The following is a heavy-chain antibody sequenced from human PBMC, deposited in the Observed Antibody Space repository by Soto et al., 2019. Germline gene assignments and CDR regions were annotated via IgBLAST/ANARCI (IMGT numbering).Heavy chain of an antibody. Sequence: GGSLRLSCAASGFTFSSYAMHWFRQAPGKGLEWVAVISYDGSNKYYADSVKGRFTISRDNSKNTLYLQMNSLRAEDTAVYYCARDKVTMIVVVIGPYGMDVWGQGTTVTVSS. CDR1: GFTFSSYA. D-gene: IGHD3-22*01. J-gene: IGHJ6*02. CDR3: ARDKVTMIVVVIGPYGMDV. V-gene: IGHV3-30-3*01. CDR2: ISYDGSNK.